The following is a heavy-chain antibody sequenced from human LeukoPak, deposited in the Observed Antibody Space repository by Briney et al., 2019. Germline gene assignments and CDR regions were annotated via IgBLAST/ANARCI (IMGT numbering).Heavy chain of an antibody. Sequence: SETLSLTCTVSGGSISSSSYYWGWIRQPPGKGLEWIGSINYSGNTFYNPSLKSRVTISVDTSKNQFSLNLSSVTAADTAVYYCARRRQSYIDVWGKGTTVTVSS. CDR2: INYSGNT. CDR1: GGSISSSSYY. CDR3: ARRRQSYIDV. J-gene: IGHJ6*03. V-gene: IGHV4-39*01.